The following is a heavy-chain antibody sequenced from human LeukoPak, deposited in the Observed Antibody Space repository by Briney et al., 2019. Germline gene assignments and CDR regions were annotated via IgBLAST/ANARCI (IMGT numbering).Heavy chain of an antibody. CDR1: GGSISSYY. V-gene: IGHV4-4*09. J-gene: IGHJ5*02. D-gene: IGHD3-3*01. CDR2: IYTSGRT. Sequence: SETLSLTCTVSGGSISSYYWSWIRQPPGKGLEWIGYIYTSGRTNYNPSLKSRVTISVDTSKNQFSLKLSSVTAADTAVYYCARGRITIFGVVDNWFDPWGQGTLVTVSS. CDR3: ARGRITIFGVVDNWFDP.